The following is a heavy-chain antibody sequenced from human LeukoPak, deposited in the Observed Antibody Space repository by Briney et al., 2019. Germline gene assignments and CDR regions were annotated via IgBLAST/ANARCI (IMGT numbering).Heavy chain of an antibody. CDR3: ARLPKYYYDSSGYRLDY. D-gene: IGHD3-22*01. CDR1: GGSFSGYY. CDR2: INHSGST. V-gene: IGHV4-34*01. J-gene: IGHJ4*02. Sequence: PSETLSLTCAVYGGSFSGYYWSWIRQPPGKGLEWIGEINHSGSTNYNPSLKSRVTISVDTSKNQFSLKLSSVTAADTAVYYCARLPKYYYDSSGYRLDYWGQGTLVTVSS.